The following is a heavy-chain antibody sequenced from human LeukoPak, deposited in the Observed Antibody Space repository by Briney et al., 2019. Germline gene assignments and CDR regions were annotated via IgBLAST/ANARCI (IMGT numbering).Heavy chain of an antibody. CDR3: ARGSYGDYGY. D-gene: IGHD4-17*01. Sequence: GGSLRLSCAASGFTFSSYSMNWVRQAPGKGLEWVSYISSSSTIYYADSVKGRFTISRDNAKNSLYLQMNSLRADDTAVYYCARGSYGDYGYWGQGTLVTVSS. CDR1: GFTFSSYS. V-gene: IGHV3-48*04. CDR2: ISSSSTI. J-gene: IGHJ4*02.